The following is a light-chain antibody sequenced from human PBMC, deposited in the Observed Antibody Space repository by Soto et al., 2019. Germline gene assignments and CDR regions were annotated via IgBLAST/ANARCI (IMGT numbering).Light chain of an antibody. CDR1: SSNIGTNT. J-gene: IGLJ2*01. V-gene: IGLV1-44*01. CDR3: AAWDDSLNVHVV. CDR2: SNK. Sequence: QSVLTQPPSASGTPGQRVTISCSGSSSNIGTNTVNWYQQLPVTAPKLLIYSNKQRPSGVPDRFSGSKSGTSASLAISGLQSEDEADYYCAAWDDSLNVHVVFGGGTKLTVL.